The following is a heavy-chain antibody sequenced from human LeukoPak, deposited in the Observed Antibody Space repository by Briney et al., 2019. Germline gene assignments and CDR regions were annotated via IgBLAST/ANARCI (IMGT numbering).Heavy chain of an antibody. CDR1: GGTFSRYA. J-gene: IGHJ5*02. CDR3: ARTDPPYYYDSVNWFHP. Sequence: SVKVSCKASGGTFSRYAISWVRQAPGQGLEWMGGIIPIFGTANYAEKFQGRVTITTDESTSTAYMELSSLRSEDTVVYYCARTDPPYYYDSVNWFHPWGQGTLVSVLS. D-gene: IGHD3-22*01. CDR2: IIPIFGTA. V-gene: IGHV1-69*05.